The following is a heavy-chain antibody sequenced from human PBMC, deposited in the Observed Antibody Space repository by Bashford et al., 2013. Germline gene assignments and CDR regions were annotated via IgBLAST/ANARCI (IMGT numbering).Heavy chain of an antibody. CDR2: INPNSGGT. Sequence: VASVKVSCKASGYTFTGYYMHWVRQAPGQGLEWMGWINPNSGGTNYAQKFQGRVTMTRDTSISTAYMELSRLRSDDTAVYYCARDQGISSGWLAYMSFGYWGQGTLVTVSS. V-gene: IGHV1-2*02. J-gene: IGHJ4*02. CDR3: ARDQGISSGWLAYMSFGY. D-gene: IGHD6-19*01. CDR1: GYTFTGYY.